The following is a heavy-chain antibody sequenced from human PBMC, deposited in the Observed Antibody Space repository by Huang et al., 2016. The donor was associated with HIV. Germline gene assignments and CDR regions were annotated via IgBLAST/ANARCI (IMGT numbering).Heavy chain of an antibody. Sequence: QVQLVQSGAEVKKPGSSVKVSCKASGGSFRNFAIGWVRQAPGQGLERMGGIIPTLGTANYAQKFQGRVTIIADESTSTAYMELSSLRSEDTAVYYCATVDYYDTSGPQRGYFDNWGQGTLVTVSS. J-gene: IGHJ4*02. CDR1: GGSFRNFA. CDR3: ATVDYYDTSGPQRGYFDN. CDR2: IIPTLGTA. V-gene: IGHV1-69*01. D-gene: IGHD3-22*01.